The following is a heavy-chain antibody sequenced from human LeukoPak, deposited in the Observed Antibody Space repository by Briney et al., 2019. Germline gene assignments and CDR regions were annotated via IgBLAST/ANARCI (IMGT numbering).Heavy chain of an antibody. V-gene: IGHV3-30*18. J-gene: IGHJ3*02. CDR1: GFTFSSYG. CDR3: AKRGRKGYGYGSDAFDI. D-gene: IGHD5-18*01. Sequence: GGSLRLSCAASGFTFSSYGMHWVRQAPGQGLEWVAVISYDGSNKYYADSVKGRFTISRDNSKNTLYLQMNSLRAEDTAVYYCAKRGRKGYGYGSDAFDIWGQGTMVTVSS. CDR2: ISYDGSNK.